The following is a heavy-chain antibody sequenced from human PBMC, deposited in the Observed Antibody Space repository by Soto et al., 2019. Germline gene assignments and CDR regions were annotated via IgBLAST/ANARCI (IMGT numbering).Heavy chain of an antibody. CDR3: ARDTRGSDKNYYYGMDV. CDR1: GYTFTSYG. CDR2: ISAYNGNT. V-gene: IGHV1-18*01. Sequence: QVQLVQSGAEVKKPGATLKVSCKASGYTFTSYGISWVRQAPGQGLEWMGWISAYNGNTNYAQKLQGRVTMTTDTSTSTAYMELRSLRSDDTAVYYCARDTRGSDKNYYYGMDVWGQGTTVTVSS. D-gene: IGHD3-10*01. J-gene: IGHJ6*02.